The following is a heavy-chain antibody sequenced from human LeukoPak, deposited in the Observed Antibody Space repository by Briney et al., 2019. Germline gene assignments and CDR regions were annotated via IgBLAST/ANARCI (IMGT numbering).Heavy chain of an antibody. CDR2: MNPDSGNT. Sequence: ASVKVSCKASGYTFTSYDINWVRQATGQGLEWMEWMNPDSGNTGYAQKFQGRVTMTRNTSISTAYMELSSLRSEDTAVYYCARTYCSSTSCYYYYYYMDVWGKGTTVTISS. V-gene: IGHV1-8*01. CDR3: ARTYCSSTSCYYYYYYMDV. D-gene: IGHD2-2*01. CDR1: GYTFTSYD. J-gene: IGHJ6*03.